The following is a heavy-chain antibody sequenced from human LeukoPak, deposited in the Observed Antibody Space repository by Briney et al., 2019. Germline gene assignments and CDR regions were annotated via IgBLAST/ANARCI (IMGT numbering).Heavy chain of an antibody. J-gene: IGHJ4*02. CDR1: GGSVSTSDYY. Sequence: SETLSLTCTVSGGSVSTSDYYWGWIRQSPVKGLEWIGDVFYTGKTNYNPSLRGRATISIDTSKNQFSLKLTYVTAADSAVYYCARVFDSWGQGALVTVSS. CDR3: ARVFDS. CDR2: VFYTGKT. V-gene: IGHV4-39*07.